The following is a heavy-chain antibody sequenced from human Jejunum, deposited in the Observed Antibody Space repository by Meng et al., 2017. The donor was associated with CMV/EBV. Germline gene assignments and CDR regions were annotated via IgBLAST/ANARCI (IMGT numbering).Heavy chain of an antibody. J-gene: IGHJ4*02. CDR1: GFSFSTYM. CDR2: ISISGYR. V-gene: IGHV3-21*01. D-gene: IGHD1-26*01. Sequence: SGFSFSTYMLNWVRQAPGKGLEWVSSISISGYRYYADSVKGRFTISRDDAESSLFLQMNSLGAEDTAVYYCARVLKGGTYFDNWGQGTQVTVSS. CDR3: ARVLKGGTYFDN.